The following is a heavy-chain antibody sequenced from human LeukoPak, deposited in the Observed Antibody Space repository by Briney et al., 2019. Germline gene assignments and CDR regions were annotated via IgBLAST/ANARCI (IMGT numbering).Heavy chain of an antibody. CDR1: GYSFTSYW. D-gene: IGHD3-22*01. Sequence: GESLKISCQGSGYSFTSYWIGWVRQMPGKGLEWMGIIYPGDSDTRYSPSFQGQVTISADKSISTAYLQWSSLKASDTAMYYCARRGYYDSSGYYYLFDYWGQGTLVTVSS. V-gene: IGHV5-51*01. J-gene: IGHJ4*02. CDR2: IYPGDSDT. CDR3: ARRGYYDSSGYYYLFDY.